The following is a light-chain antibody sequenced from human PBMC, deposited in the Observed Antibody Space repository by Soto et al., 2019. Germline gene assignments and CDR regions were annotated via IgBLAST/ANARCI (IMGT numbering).Light chain of an antibody. J-gene: IGKJ4*01. CDR1: QNIGRN. Sequence: DIPMTQSPSSLSTSVGDRVTITCRASQNIGRNLNWYQQKPGKAPKLLIYTVSNLQTGVPLRFSGRGSGTEFTLTISALQPEDFATYYCQQCYSIPLTFGGGTKVEIK. CDR3: QQCYSIPLT. V-gene: IGKV1-39*01. CDR2: TVS.